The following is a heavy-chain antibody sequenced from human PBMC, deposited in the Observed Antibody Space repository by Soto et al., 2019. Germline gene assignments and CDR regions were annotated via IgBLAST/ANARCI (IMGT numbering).Heavy chain of an antibody. CDR1: GFTFSTSW. CDR3: ARDRGYSSFDY. Sequence: GGSLRLSCAVSGFTFSTSWMDWVRQAPGKGLEWVAAIKEDGSQKDYVDSVKGRFTISRDNAENSLYLQMNSLRAEDTAVYYCARDRGYSSFDYWGLGTLVTVSS. D-gene: IGHD5-18*01. CDR2: IKEDGSQK. V-gene: IGHV3-7*01. J-gene: IGHJ4*02.